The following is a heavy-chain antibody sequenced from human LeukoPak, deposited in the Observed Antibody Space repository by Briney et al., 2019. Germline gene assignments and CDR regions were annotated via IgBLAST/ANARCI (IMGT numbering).Heavy chain of an antibody. Sequence: GGSLRLSCAASGFTFSNAWMSWVRQAPGKGLEWVGRIKSKTDGGTTDYAAPVKGRFTISRDDSENTLYLQMNSLKAEDTAVYYCARAIAVAGEYYFDYWGQGTLVTVSS. J-gene: IGHJ4*02. CDR3: ARAIAVAGEYYFDY. CDR2: IKSKTDGGTT. D-gene: IGHD6-19*01. V-gene: IGHV3-15*01. CDR1: GFTFSNAW.